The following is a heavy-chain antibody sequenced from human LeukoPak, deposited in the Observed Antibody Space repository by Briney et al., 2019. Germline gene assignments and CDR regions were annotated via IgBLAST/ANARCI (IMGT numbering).Heavy chain of an antibody. D-gene: IGHD1-20*01. V-gene: IGHV1-69*05. Sequence: SVKVSCKASGGTFSSYAISWVRQAPGQGLEWMGGIIPIFGTANYAQKFQGRVTITTDESTSTAYMELSSLRSEDTAVYYCAADLRYNWNQVGYWGQGTLVTVSS. CDR1: GGTFSSYA. CDR2: IIPIFGTA. CDR3: AADLRYNWNQVGY. J-gene: IGHJ4*02.